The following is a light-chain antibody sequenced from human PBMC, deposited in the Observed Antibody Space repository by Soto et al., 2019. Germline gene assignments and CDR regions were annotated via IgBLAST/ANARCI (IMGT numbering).Light chain of an antibody. J-gene: IGLJ1*01. V-gene: IGLV2-23*01. CDR3: CAYAGYSTFV. CDR1: SSDIGTYNL. Sequence: LIQPASVSGSPGQSITISCIGTSSDIGTYNLVSWYQHHPGKAPKLIIYEGSKRSSGYSNRFSGSQSGNTASLTISGLQAEEEADYYCCAYAGYSTFVFGTGTKVTVL. CDR2: EGS.